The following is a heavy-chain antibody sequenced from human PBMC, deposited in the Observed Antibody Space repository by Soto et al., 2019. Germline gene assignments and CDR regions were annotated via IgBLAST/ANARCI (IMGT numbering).Heavy chain of an antibody. Sequence: EVQLLESGGGLVQPGGSLRLSCVASGFPFSSYAMSWVRQTPGRGLECVSSISSGSNTYYTDSVRGRFTISSDNSENSLYLQMSSLRADDTALYYCAKASATGKSDGMDVWGQGTTVSVSS. CDR1: GFPFSSYA. CDR2: ISSGSNT. J-gene: IGHJ6*02. D-gene: IGHD7-27*01. CDR3: AKASATGKSDGMDV. V-gene: IGHV3-23*01.